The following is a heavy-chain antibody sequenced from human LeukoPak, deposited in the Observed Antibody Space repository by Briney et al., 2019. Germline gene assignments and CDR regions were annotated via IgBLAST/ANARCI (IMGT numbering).Heavy chain of an antibody. CDR1: DGSVSSGSYY. J-gene: IGHJ6*02. Sequence: PSETLSLTCSVSDGSVSSGSYYLNWIRQPPGKGLEWIGQIYDSGNTNYNPSLKSRVTMSVDTSQNQFSLKLTSVTAADTAVYYCAGEGYGSGSSDHFYYAMDVWGQGTTVTVSS. CDR2: IYDSGNT. CDR3: AGEGYGSGSSDHFYYAMDV. D-gene: IGHD3-10*01. V-gene: IGHV4-61*01.